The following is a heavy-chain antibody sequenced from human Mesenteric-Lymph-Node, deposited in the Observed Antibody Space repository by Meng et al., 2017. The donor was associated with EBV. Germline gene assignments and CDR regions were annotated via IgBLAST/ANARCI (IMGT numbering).Heavy chain of an antibody. J-gene: IGHJ4*02. CDR1: AQVRSCDG. CDR2: SNAYNGYT. CDR3: ATRGNPYLDC. V-gene: IGHV1-18*01. Sequence: QLAQGGGEVDRPGASVPGSCTASAQVRSCDGFAWVRQARGQGRGWMGWSNAYNGYTDDAQKFLRRVTLTTDTRTNTGYMGLRSLTSDDTGVYYCATRGNPYLDCWGQGTLVTVS.